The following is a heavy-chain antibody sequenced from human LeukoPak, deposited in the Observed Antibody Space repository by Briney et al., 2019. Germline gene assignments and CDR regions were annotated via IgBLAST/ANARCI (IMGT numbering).Heavy chain of an antibody. Sequence: ASVKVSCKASGYIFTSYYMHWVRQAPGQGLEWMGIITPSGGSATYAQTFQGRVTMTRDTSTSTVYMELSSLRSEDTAVYFCARVSQDRGYKHVFDYWGQGTLVTVSS. CDR3: ARVSQDRGYKHVFDY. V-gene: IGHV1-46*01. J-gene: IGHJ4*02. D-gene: IGHD3-22*01. CDR2: ITPSGGSA. CDR1: GYIFTSYY.